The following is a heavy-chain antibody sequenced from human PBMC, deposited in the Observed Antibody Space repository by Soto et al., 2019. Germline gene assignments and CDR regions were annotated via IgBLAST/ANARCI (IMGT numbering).Heavy chain of an antibody. Sequence: PGESLKISCKGSGYSFTSYWISWVRQMPGKGLEWMGRIDPSDSYTNYSPSFQGHVTISADKSISTAYLQWSSLKASDTAMYYCARNDARPIPEDYGMDVWGQGTTVTVSS. J-gene: IGHJ6*02. CDR1: GYSFTSYW. CDR2: IDPSDSYT. D-gene: IGHD2-2*01. CDR3: ARNDARPIPEDYGMDV. V-gene: IGHV5-10-1*01.